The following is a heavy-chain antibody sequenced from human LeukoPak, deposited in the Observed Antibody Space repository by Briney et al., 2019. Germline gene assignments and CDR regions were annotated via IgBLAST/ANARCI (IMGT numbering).Heavy chain of an antibody. D-gene: IGHD1-26*01. V-gene: IGHV3-23*01. CDR3: ARDMSSGSFSDY. CDR1: GFTFSTYA. J-gene: IGHJ4*02. Sequence: GGSLRLSCAASGFTFSTYAMSWVRQAPGKGLEWVSAVSGSGDSTYYADSVKGRFTISRDNAKNSLYLQMNSLRAEDTAVYYCARDMSSGSFSDYWGQGTLVTVSS. CDR2: VSGSGDST.